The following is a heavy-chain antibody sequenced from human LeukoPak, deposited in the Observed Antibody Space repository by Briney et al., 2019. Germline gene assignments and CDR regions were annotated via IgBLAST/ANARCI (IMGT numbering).Heavy chain of an antibody. J-gene: IGHJ4*02. CDR1: GFTFSSYS. Sequence: GGSLRLSCAASGFTFSSYSMNWVRQAPGKGLEWVAYISSSSSTIYYADSVKGRFTISRDNAKNSLYLQMNSLRAEDTAVYYCARERGGYCSSTSCSNAIDYWGQGTLVTVSS. V-gene: IGHV3-48*04. CDR3: ARERGGYCSSTSCSNAIDY. D-gene: IGHD2-2*01. CDR2: ISSSSSTI.